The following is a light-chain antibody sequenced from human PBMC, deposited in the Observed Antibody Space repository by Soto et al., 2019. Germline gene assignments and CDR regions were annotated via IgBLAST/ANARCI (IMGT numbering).Light chain of an antibody. Sequence: EFALTRSPANLALSPRRRATRSRWERQSVSSCVAWYPQKPGQAPRLLFYDASNRASGISARFSGTVSGTDFTLTINILEPEDFAVYYCQVRTNWSIAFGRGSRLE. CDR2: DAS. CDR3: QVRTNWSIA. J-gene: IGKJ5*01. V-gene: IGKV3-11*01. CDR1: QSVSSC.